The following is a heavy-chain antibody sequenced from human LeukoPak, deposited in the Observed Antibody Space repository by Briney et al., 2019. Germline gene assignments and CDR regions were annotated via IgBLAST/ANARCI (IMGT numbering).Heavy chain of an antibody. CDR1: GFTFSSYW. Sequence: GGSLRLSCTTSGFTFSSYWMSWVRQARGKGLEWLGNIKEDGSEKYDVDSVKGRFTISRDNAKNSLYLQMNSLRVEDTAIYYCARGTRVGTPYNWFDPWGQGTLVTVSS. CDR2: IKEDGSEK. CDR3: ARGTRVGTPYNWFDP. J-gene: IGHJ5*02. D-gene: IGHD1/OR15-1a*01. V-gene: IGHV3-7*01.